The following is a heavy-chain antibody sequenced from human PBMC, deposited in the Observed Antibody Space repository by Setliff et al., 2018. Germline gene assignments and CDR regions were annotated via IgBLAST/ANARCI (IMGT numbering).Heavy chain of an antibody. CDR3: ARVSGMGSPPYYYYYYGMDV. CDR1: GGSISSSSYY. V-gene: IGHV4-39*07. CDR2: IYYSGST. Sequence: SETLSLTCTVSGGSISSSSYYWGWIRQPPGKGLEWIGSIYYSGSTYYNPSLKSRVTISVDTSRNQFSLKLSSVTAADTAVYYGARVSGMGSPPYYYYYYGMDVWGQGTTVTVSS. D-gene: IGHD6-25*01. J-gene: IGHJ6*02.